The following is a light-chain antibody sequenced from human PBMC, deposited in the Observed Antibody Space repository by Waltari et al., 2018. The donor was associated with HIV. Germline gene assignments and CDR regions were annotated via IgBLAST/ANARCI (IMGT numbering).Light chain of an antibody. CDR3: QSFDSGLTAVV. CDR2: DNN. V-gene: IGLV1-40*01. Sequence: QSVLTQPPSVSGAPGQRVSIPCTGSSSNLGAGFAAHWYQQLPGAAPRLLIYDNNNRPSGVPGRFSGSRSGTSASLAITGLQADDEADYYCQSFDSGLTAVVFGGGTKLTVL. J-gene: IGLJ2*01. CDR1: SSNLGAGFA.